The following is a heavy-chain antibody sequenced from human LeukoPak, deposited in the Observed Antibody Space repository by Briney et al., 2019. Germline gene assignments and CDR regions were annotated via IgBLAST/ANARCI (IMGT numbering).Heavy chain of an antibody. D-gene: IGHD3-22*01. CDR1: GFTFSSYE. CDR2: ISSSGSTI. Sequence: GGSLRLSCAASGFTFSSYEMNWVRQAPGKGLEWVSYISSSGSTIYYADSVKGRFTISRDNAKNSLYLQMNSLRAEDTAIYYCAKTYYYDSSGYWVERGYYYYMDVWGKGTTVTVSS. J-gene: IGHJ6*03. V-gene: IGHV3-48*03. CDR3: AKTYYYDSSGYWVERGYYYYMDV.